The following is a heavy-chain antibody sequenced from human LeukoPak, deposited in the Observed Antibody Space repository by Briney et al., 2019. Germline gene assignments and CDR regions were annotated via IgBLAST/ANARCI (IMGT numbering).Heavy chain of an antibody. V-gene: IGHV3-33*01. D-gene: IGHD2-2*01. Sequence: GGSLRLSSVASGYPFSQHGIHWVRQAPGRGLEWVAVIWPDGNKKEYADSVRGRFIVSKDNSENTLSLQMNSLRAEDTAVYYCVVVLVPAAVWQFDVWGRGTLVTVSS. CDR2: IWPDGNKK. CDR3: VVVLVPAAVWQFDV. CDR1: GYPFSQHG. J-gene: IGHJ2*01.